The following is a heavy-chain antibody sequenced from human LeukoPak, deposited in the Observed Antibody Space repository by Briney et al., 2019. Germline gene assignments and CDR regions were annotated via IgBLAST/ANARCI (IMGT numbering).Heavy chain of an antibody. D-gene: IGHD6-19*01. V-gene: IGHV3-33*01. J-gene: IGHJ4*02. Sequence: GGSLRLSCAASGFTFSSYGMHWVRQAPGKGLEWVAVIWYDGSNKYYADSVKGRFTISRDNSKNTLYLQMNSLRAEDTAVYYCARDPGAVAGSRFDYWGQGTLVTVSS. CDR3: ARDPGAVAGSRFDY. CDR2: IWYDGSNK. CDR1: GFTFSSYG.